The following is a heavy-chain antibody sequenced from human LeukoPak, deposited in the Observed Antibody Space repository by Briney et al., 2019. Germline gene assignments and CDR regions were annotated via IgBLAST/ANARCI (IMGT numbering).Heavy chain of an antibody. J-gene: IGHJ3*01. CDR3: TRDSALLGVAFDL. V-gene: IGHV3-64D*06. D-gene: IGHD2-15*01. CDR2: ISSNGDNT. Sequence: GGSLRLPCSASGFPFNTYAIHWVRQAPGKGLEYVAGISSNGDNTDFADSAKGRFTISRDNSKSTLFLQMNSLRAEDTAVYFCTRDSALLGVAFDLWGQGTVVTVSS. CDR1: GFPFNTYA.